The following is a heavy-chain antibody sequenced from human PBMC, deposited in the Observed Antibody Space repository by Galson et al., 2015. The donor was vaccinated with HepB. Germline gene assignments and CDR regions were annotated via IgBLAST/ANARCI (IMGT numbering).Heavy chain of an antibody. D-gene: IGHD5-18*01. CDR2: IYYSGST. CDR1: GGSINSYY. J-gene: IGHJ4*02. V-gene: IGHV4-59*01. Sequence: TLSLTCIVSGGSINSYYWSWIRQSPGKGLEWIGYIYYSGSTDYNPSLKSRVTISMDTSKNTFSLRLTSVTAADTAVYYCARGDSGYSYGDPFDYWGPGTLVTVSS. CDR3: ARGDSGYSYGDPFDY.